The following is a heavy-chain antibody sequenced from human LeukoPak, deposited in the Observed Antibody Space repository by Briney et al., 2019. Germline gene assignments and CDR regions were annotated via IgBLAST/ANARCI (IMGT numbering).Heavy chain of an antibody. Sequence: KSSETLSLTCTVSGGSISSYYWSWIRQPPGKGLEWIGYIYYSGSTNYNPSLKSRVAISVDTSKNQFSLKLSSVTAADTAVYYCARINHVAFDIWGQGTMVTVSS. J-gene: IGHJ3*02. CDR3: ARINHVAFDI. V-gene: IGHV4-59*01. CDR2: IYYSGST. CDR1: GGSISSYY.